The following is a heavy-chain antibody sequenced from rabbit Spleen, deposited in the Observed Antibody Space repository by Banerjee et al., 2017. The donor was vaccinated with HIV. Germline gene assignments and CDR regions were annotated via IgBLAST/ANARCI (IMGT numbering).Heavy chain of an antibody. D-gene: IGHD1-1*01. CDR2: IDTGDGT. Sequence: QEQLVESGGGLVKPEGSLTLTCKASGIAFSSSYWICWVRQAPGKGLEWIGCIDTGDGTYYASWAKGRITISKTSSTMDLQMTSLTAADTATYFCARDLTGVIGWNFSLWGPGTLVTVS. J-gene: IGHJ4*01. CDR3: ARDLTGVIGWNFSL. CDR1: GIAFSSSYW. V-gene: IGHV1S45*01.